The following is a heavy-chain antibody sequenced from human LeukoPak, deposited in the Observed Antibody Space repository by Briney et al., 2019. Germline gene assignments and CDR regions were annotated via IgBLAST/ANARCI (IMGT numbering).Heavy chain of an antibody. Sequence: GASVKVSCKASGYTFTSYAMNWVRQAPGQGLEWMGGIIPIFGTANYAQKFQGRVTITADESTSTAYMELSSLRSEDTAVYYCASLTYYYDSSGYYYSPYFDYWGQGTLVTVSS. CDR2: IIPIFGTA. CDR3: ASLTYYYDSSGYYYSPYFDY. J-gene: IGHJ4*02. CDR1: GYTFTSYA. D-gene: IGHD3-22*01. V-gene: IGHV1-69*13.